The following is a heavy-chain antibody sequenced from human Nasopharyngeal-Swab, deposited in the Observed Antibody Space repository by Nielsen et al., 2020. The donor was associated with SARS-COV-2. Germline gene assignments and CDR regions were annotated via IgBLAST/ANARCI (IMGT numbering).Heavy chain of an antibody. CDR2: TSIRGTT. CDR1: DDSLRRGGFY. J-gene: IGHJ6*02. D-gene: IGHD1-14*01. Sequence: SETLSLTCSVSDDSLRRGGFYWTWIRQPAGRGLEVIGRTSIRGTTNYSPPFKNRVTMSLDTSKKQFFLRLASVSAADTAIYYCARGRPGTYHTYYYGLDVWGQGTTVTVSS. V-gene: IGHV4-61*02. CDR3: ARGRPGTYHTYYYGLDV.